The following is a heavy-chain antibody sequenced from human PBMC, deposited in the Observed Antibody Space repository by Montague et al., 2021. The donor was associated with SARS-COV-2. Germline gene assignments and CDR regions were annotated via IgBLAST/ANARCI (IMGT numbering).Heavy chain of an antibody. CDR1: GVSFSGYY. CDR2: INHSGRT. V-gene: IGHV4-34*01. CDR3: TRGPVLSNSWYFLPTLDQRLSWYLDL. Sequence: SETLSLTCAVYGVSFSGYYWSWIRQAPGKGLEWIGEINHSGRTSYNPSLKSRVTISVDTSTNQFSLNLNSVTAADTAVYYCTRGPVLSNSWYFLPTLDQRLSWYLDLWGHGTMVIVSS. D-gene: IGHD6-13*01. J-gene: IGHJ2*01.